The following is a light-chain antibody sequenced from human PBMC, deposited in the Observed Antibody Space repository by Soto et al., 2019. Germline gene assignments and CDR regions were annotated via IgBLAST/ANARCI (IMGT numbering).Light chain of an antibody. V-gene: IGKV3-20*01. CDR2: GAS. J-gene: IGKJ1*01. CDR3: HQYGSSPWT. CDR1: QSARSRD. Sequence: EIVLTQSPGTLSLSPGERATLSCRAGQSARSRDLAWYQQKPGQAPRLLIYGASSRATGIPDRFSGSGSGTDFTLTISRLEHEDFAVYYYHQYGSSPWTFGQGTKVKLK.